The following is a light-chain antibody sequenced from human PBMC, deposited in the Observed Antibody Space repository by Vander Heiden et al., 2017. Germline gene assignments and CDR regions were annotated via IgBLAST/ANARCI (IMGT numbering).Light chain of an antibody. V-gene: IGKV1-12*01. CDR2: AAS. J-gene: IGKJ1*01. Sequence: DIQMTQSPSSVSASVGDRVTITCRASQGISSWLAWYQQKPGKAPKLLIYAASSLQGGVPTWFGSGGSGTDFTLTISSLPHENVATYCCQQANSLPLAFGQGTQVEIK. CDR1: QGISSW. CDR3: QQANSLPLA.